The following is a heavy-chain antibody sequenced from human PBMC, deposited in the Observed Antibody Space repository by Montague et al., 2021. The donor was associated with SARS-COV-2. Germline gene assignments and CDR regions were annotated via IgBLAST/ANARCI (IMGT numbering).Heavy chain of an antibody. J-gene: IGHJ6*02. CDR1: GGSLSTYY. V-gene: IGHV4-59*08. CDR3: ARNAYNHYGLDV. Sequence: SETLSLTCSVSGGSLSTYYYCWIRQPPGKGLEWIGYIDDSGTTRXNPSLMSRATISLDLSKNQFSLDLNSVTAADTAVYYCARNAYNHYGLDVWGQGTTVTVSS. CDR2: IDDSGTT.